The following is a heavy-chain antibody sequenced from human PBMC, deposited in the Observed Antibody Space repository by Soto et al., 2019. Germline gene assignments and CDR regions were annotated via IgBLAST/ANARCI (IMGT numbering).Heavy chain of an antibody. V-gene: IGHV3-30*04. D-gene: IGHD3-10*01. J-gene: IGHJ3*02. CDR1: GFTFSGFL. CDR2: ITYDGRSD. Sequence: QVQLVESGGGVVQPGTSLRLSCAASGFTFSGFLMHWVRQAPGKGLESVALITYDGRSDYYAESVKGRFSISRDNSKNTLYLQMNSLRADDTAVYYCARDLYFGAGDAIDIWGQGTMVTVSS. CDR3: ARDLYFGAGDAIDI.